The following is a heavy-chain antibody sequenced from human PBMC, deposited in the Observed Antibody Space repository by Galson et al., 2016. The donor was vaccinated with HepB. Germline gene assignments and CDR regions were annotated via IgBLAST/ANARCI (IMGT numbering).Heavy chain of an antibody. D-gene: IGHD3-10*01. Sequence: SLRLSCAASGFTFSSYGMHWVRQAPGKGLEWVAVISYDGSNKYYADSVKGRFPISRDNSKNTLYLQMHSLRAEDTAVYYCAKDRSYGYFGSGGMDVWGQGTTVTVSS. CDR2: ISYDGSNK. J-gene: IGHJ6*02. CDR3: AKDRSYGYFGSGGMDV. V-gene: IGHV3-30*18. CDR1: GFTFSSYG.